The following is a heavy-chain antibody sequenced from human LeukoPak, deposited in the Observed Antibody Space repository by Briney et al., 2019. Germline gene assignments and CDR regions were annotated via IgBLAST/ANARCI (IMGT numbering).Heavy chain of an antibody. D-gene: IGHD3-9*01. J-gene: IGHJ4*02. Sequence: GGSLRLSCAASGFFVRSNYMSWVRQAPGKGLEWVSSIHSNGNTDYADSVKGRFTISRDTSKNTLYFHMNSLRAEDTALYYCAKSPPRDILTGYYFYFDYWGQGALVTVSS. CDR1: GFFVRSNY. CDR3: AKSPPRDILTGYYFYFDY. CDR2: IHSNGNT. V-gene: IGHV3-53*01.